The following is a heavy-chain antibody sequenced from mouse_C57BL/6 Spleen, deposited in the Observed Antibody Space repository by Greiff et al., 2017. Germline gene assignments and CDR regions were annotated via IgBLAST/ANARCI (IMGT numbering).Heavy chain of an antibody. V-gene: IGHV1-82*01. J-gene: IGHJ2*01. Sequence: QVQLQQSGPELVKPGASVKISCKASGYAFSSSWMNWVKQRPGKGLEWIGRIYPGDGDTNYNGKFKGKATLTADKSSSTAYMQLSSLTSEDSAVYFCARYDGYYVDFDYWGQGTTLTVSS. CDR3: ARYDGYYVDFDY. CDR1: GYAFSSSW. CDR2: IYPGDGDT. D-gene: IGHD2-3*01.